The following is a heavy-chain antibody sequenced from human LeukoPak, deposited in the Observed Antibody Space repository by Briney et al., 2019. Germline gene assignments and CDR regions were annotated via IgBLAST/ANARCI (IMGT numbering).Heavy chain of an antibody. CDR3: ARDKIEGPTKLDY. D-gene: IGHD1-1*01. CDR2: IKQDESEK. Sequence: PGGSLRLSCAASGFTFSSYAISWVRQAPGRGLEWVANIKQDESEKYYVDSLKGRFTISRDNAKNSLYLQMNSLRAEDTAVYYCARDKIEGPTKLDYWGQGILVTVSS. V-gene: IGHV3-7*01. CDR1: GFTFSSYA. J-gene: IGHJ4*02.